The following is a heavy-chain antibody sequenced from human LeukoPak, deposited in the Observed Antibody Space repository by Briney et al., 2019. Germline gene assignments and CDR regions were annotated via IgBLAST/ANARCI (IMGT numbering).Heavy chain of an antibody. CDR3: ASGYYYDSSGYLPDHY. J-gene: IGHJ4*02. CDR1: GYTFTSYD. V-gene: IGHV1-8*01. D-gene: IGHD3-22*01. Sequence: GASVKVSCKASGYTFTSYDINGVRQATGQGLEWMGWMNPNSGNTGYAQKFQGRVTMTRNTSISTAYMELSSLRSEDTAVYYCASGYYYDSSGYLPDHYWGQGTLVTVSS. CDR2: MNPNSGNT.